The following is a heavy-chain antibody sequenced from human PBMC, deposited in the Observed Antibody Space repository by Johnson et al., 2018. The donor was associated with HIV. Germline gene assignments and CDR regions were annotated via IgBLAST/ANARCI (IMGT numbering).Heavy chain of an antibody. CDR2: INSDGSST. Sequence: EVQLVESGGGLVKPGGSLRLSCAASGFTFSDYYMGWIRQTPGKGLVWVSRINSDGSSTSYADSVKGRFTISRDNSKNTLYLQMNSLTAEDTAVYYCTSGSYYYDSRGSLVPAFDIWGQGTMVTVSS. V-gene: IGHV3-74*02. CDR1: GFTFSDYY. CDR3: TSGSYYYDSRGSLVPAFDI. J-gene: IGHJ3*02. D-gene: IGHD3-22*01.